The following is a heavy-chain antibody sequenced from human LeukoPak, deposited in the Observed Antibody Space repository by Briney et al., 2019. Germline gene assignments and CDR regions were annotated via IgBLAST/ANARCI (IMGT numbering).Heavy chain of an antibody. CDR3: ARGFYGSGRHNREGALDY. Sequence: ASVKVSCKASGYTFTSYAMHWVRQAPGQRLEWMGWINAGNGNTKYSQKFQGRVTITRDTSASTAYMELSSLRSEDTAVYYCARGFYGSGRHNREGALDYWGQGTLVTVSS. CDR2: INAGNGNT. J-gene: IGHJ4*02. D-gene: IGHD3-10*01. V-gene: IGHV1-3*01. CDR1: GYTFTSYA.